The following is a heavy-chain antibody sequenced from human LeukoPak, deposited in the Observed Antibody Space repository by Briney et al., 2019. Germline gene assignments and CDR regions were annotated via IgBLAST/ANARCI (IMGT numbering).Heavy chain of an antibody. Sequence: PGRSLRLSCAASGFTFSNYAMNWVRQAPGKGLEWVAVISYDGSKKYYADSVKGRFTISRDNSNNALYVQMDSLRAEDTAVYYCARWKSLKGTLDYWGQGTLLTVSS. V-gene: IGHV3-30*04. CDR2: ISYDGSKK. CDR1: GFTFSNYA. CDR3: ARWKSLKGTLDY. J-gene: IGHJ4*02. D-gene: IGHD1-7*01.